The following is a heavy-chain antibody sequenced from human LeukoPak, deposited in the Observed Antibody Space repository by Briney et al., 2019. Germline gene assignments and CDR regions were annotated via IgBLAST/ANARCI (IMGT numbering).Heavy chain of an antibody. J-gene: IGHJ4*02. Sequence: GGSLRLSCAASGFTFSSYGMHWVRQAPGKGLEWVAVISYDGSKKYYADSVKGRFTISRDNSKNTLYLQMNSLRGEDTAVYYCAKDLYSYGYVDYWGQGTLVTVSS. CDR3: AKDLYSYGYVDY. V-gene: IGHV3-30*18. D-gene: IGHD5-18*01. CDR1: GFTFSSYG. CDR2: ISYDGSKK.